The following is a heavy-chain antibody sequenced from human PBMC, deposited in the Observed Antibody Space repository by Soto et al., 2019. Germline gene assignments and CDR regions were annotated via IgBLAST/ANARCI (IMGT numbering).Heavy chain of an antibody. CDR1: GFTFDDYT. Sequence: GGSLRLSCAASGFTFDDYTMHWVRQAPGKGLEWVSLISWDGGSTYYADSVKGRFTISRDNSKNSLYLQMNSLRTEDTALYYCAKDYSSSSSGYDYWGQGTLVTVSS. CDR3: AKDYSSSSSGYDY. CDR2: ISWDGGST. V-gene: IGHV3-43*01. J-gene: IGHJ4*02. D-gene: IGHD6-6*01.